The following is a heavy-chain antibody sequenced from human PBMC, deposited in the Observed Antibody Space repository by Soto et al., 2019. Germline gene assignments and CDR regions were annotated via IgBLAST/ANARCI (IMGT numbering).Heavy chain of an antibody. CDR3: ARSGPYYYDSSAAAFDI. CDR2: IYPGDSDT. CDR1: GYSFTSYW. Sequence: ESLKISCKGSGYSFTSYWIGWVRQMPGKGLEWMGIIYPGDSDTRYSPSFQGQVTISADKSISTAYLQWSSLKASDTAMYYCARSGPYYYDSSAAAFDIWGQGTMVTVSS. V-gene: IGHV5-51*01. D-gene: IGHD3-22*01. J-gene: IGHJ3*02.